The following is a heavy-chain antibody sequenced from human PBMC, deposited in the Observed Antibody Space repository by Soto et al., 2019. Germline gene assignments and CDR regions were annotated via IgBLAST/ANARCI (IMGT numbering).Heavy chain of an antibody. CDR2: IYPGDSDT. Sequence: GESLKISCTGSGYTFSTYWISCFLQMPGKGLEWMGIIYPGDSDTKYSPAFQGQVTISADKSINTAYLQWTSLEASDTAMYYCARKFAPEFFDSWGQGTLVTVSS. CDR1: GYTFSTYW. J-gene: IGHJ4*02. D-gene: IGHD3-10*01. CDR3: ARKFAPEFFDS. V-gene: IGHV5-51*01.